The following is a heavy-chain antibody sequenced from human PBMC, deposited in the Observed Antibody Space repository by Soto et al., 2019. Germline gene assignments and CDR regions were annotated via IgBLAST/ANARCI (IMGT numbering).Heavy chain of an antibody. D-gene: IGHD5-18*01. CDR3: GRDFPSSAMVSYPFDY. V-gene: IGHV1-18*01. Sequence: QVQLVQSGAEVKKPGASVKVSCKASGYTFTSYGISWVRQAPGQGLEWMGWISAYNGNTHYAQKLQGRVTMTTDTPTTTVYMELRSLRSDDTAVYYCGRDFPSSAMVSYPFDYWGQGTLVTVS. J-gene: IGHJ4*02. CDR1: GYTFTSYG. CDR2: ISAYNGNT.